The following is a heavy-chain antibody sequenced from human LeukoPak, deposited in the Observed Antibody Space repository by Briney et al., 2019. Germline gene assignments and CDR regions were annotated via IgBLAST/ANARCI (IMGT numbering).Heavy chain of an antibody. CDR1: GGSISSSSDY. J-gene: IGHJ3*02. Sequence: SETLSLTCTVSGGSISSSSDYWGWIRQPPGMALEWIGSLYYSGRTYYNPSLKGRVTISVDTSKNQVSLKLSYVAAADTAVYYCAYNRNRIIDTFDIWGQGTTVTVSS. CDR3: AYNRNRIIDTFDI. D-gene: IGHD1-14*01. CDR2: LYYSGRT. V-gene: IGHV4-39*01.